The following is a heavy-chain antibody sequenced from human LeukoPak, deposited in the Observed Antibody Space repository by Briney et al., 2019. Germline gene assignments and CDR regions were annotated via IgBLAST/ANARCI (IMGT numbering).Heavy chain of an antibody. V-gene: IGHV3-74*01. D-gene: IGHD5-12*01. CDR2: INSDGSST. Sequence: TGGSLRLSCAASGFTFSSYWMHWVRQAPGKGLVWVSRINSDGSSTSYADSVKGRFTISRDNAKNTLYLQMNSLRAEDTAVYYCARGVRDGYSFGFYFDYWGQGALVTVSS. CDR3: ARGVRDGYSFGFYFDY. CDR1: GFTFSSYW. J-gene: IGHJ4*02.